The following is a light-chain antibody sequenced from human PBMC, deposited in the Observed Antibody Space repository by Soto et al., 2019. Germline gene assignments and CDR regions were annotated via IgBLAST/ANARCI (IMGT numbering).Light chain of an antibody. Sequence: QSVLTQPASVSGPLGQSIVISCTGSSSEIGSDDLVSWYQQYAGKAAKVVIFEGTKRPSGGSNRFSGSKSGNTASLRIAGLHTEDAADYYCCSYAGSRTYVFGAGTKVTVL. CDR2: EGT. CDR3: CSYAGSRTYV. J-gene: IGLJ1*01. CDR1: SSEIGSDDL. V-gene: IGLV2-23*01.